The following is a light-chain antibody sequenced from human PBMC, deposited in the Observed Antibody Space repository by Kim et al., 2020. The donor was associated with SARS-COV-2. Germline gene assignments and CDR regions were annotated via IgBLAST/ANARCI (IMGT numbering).Light chain of an antibody. CDR3: QQFNSWPYT. CDR2: GAS. V-gene: IGKV3-15*01. Sequence: EIVMTQSPDTLSVSPGERATLSCRASQSLSSNLAWYQQKPGQAPRLLIYGASTRATGIPVRFSGSGSGTEFTLTISSLQSEDFAVYYCQQFNSWPYTFGQGTKLEIK. J-gene: IGKJ2*01. CDR1: QSLSSN.